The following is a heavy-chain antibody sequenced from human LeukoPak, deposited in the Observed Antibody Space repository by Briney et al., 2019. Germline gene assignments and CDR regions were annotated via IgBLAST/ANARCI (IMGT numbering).Heavy chain of an antibody. CDR2: IIPIFGTA. V-gene: IGHV1-69*13. D-gene: IGHD5-12*01. J-gene: IGHJ4*02. CDR3: ARDLRGIDTFDY. Sequence: SVKVSCKASGVTFSSYAISWVRQAPGQGLEWMGGIIPIFGTANYAQKFQGRVTITADESTSTAYMELSSLRSEDTAVYYCARDLRGIDTFDYWGQGTLVTVSS. CDR1: GVTFSSYA.